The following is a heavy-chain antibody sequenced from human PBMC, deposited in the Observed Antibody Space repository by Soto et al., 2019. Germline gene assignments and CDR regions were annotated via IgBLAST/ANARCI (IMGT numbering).Heavy chain of an antibody. CDR1: GYTFTGYY. Sequence: ASVKVSCKASGYTFTGYYIHWVRQAPGQGLEWMGWINPNSGDTNYPQKFQGRVTMTRDMSSSSAYMELSRLRSDDTAVYYCARGKSQQLVGDFDYWGQGTLVTVSS. CDR2: INPNSGDT. D-gene: IGHD6-6*01. CDR3: ARGKSQQLVGDFDY. J-gene: IGHJ4*02. V-gene: IGHV1-2*02.